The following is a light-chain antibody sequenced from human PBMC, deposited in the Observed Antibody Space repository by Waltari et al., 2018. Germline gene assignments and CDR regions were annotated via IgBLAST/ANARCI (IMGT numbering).Light chain of an antibody. CDR1: SSDIGGYNY. J-gene: IGLJ2*01. CDR2: DVS. Sequence: QSALTQPASVSGSPGQSITISCTGTSSDIGGYNYVSWYQQVPGKAPKPLIYDVSNRPAGVSSRFSGSKSGNTASLTSSGLQAEDEANYYCSSYIDSSTLELVGGGTSLTVL. CDR3: SSYIDSSTLEL. V-gene: IGLV2-14*03.